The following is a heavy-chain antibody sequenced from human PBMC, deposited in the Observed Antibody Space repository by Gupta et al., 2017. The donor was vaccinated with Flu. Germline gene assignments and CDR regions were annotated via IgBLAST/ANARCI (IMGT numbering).Heavy chain of an antibody. V-gene: IGHV3-48*02. CDR3: ARIRGSGRKPNYYYGMDV. CDR2: ISSSSSTI. J-gene: IGHJ6*02. CDR1: GFTFSSYS. Sequence: EVQLVESGGGLVQPGGSLRLSCAASGFTFSSYSMNWVRQAPGKGLEWVSYISSSSSTIYYADSVKGRFTISRDNAKNSLYLQMNSLRDEDTAVYYCARIRGSGRKPNYYYGMDVWGQGTTVTVSS. D-gene: IGHD3-10*01.